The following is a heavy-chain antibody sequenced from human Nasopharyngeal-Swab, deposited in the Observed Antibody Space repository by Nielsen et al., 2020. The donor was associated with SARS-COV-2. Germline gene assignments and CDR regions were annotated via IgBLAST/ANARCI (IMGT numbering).Heavy chain of an antibody. CDR2: ISGSGGST. CDR3: ARGSSDWRGIDY. Sequence: GESLKISCAASGFTFSSYAMSWVRQAPGKGLEWVSAISGSGGSTYYAGSVKGRFTISRDNSKNTLYLQMNSLRAEDTAVYFCARGSSDWRGIDYWGQGTLVTVSS. D-gene: IGHD6-19*01. J-gene: IGHJ4*02. CDR1: GFTFSSYA. V-gene: IGHV3-23*01.